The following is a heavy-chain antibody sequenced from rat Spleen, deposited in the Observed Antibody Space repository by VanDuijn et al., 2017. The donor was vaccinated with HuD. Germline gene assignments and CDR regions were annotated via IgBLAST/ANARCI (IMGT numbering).Heavy chain of an antibody. J-gene: IGHJ2*01. CDR1: GFTFSHFY. D-gene: IGHD1-1*01. V-gene: IGHV5-25*01. CDR3: ATVVDY. CDR2: ISLGGGKT. Sequence: EVQLVESGGGLVQPGRSMRLSCAASGFTFSHFYMAWVRQAPTKGLEWVASISLGGGKTYSRDSVKGRFTISRDNAKNTLYLQMDSLRSEDTATYYCATVVDYWGQGVMVTVSS.